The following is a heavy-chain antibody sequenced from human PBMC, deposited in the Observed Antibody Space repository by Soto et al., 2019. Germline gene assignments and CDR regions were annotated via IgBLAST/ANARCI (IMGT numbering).Heavy chain of an antibody. V-gene: IGHV1-18*01. Sequence: GPGVQKPGASVKVSCKTSGYNFIRYGITWVRQAPGQGLEWMGWISVDNGRTNYAQKFQGRVTMTTDTSTRTVYMELRSLRSDDTAVYSCASGEGWFDPWGQGTLVTVSS. CDR1: GYNFIRYG. CDR3: ASGEGWFDP. J-gene: IGHJ5*02. CDR2: ISVDNGRT.